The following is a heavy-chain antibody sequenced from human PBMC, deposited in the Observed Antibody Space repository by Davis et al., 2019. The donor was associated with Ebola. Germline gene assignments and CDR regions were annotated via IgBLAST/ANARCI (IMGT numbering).Heavy chain of an antibody. Sequence: SETLSLTCAVYGGSFSGYYWSWIRQPPGKGLEWIGEINHSGSTNYNPSLKSRVTISVDTSKNQFSLKLSSVTAADTAVYYCARHFPPGLWELYWFDPWGQGTLVTVSS. J-gene: IGHJ5*02. CDR3: ARHFPPGLWELYWFDP. CDR2: INHSGST. D-gene: IGHD1-26*01. CDR1: GGSFSGYY. V-gene: IGHV4-34*01.